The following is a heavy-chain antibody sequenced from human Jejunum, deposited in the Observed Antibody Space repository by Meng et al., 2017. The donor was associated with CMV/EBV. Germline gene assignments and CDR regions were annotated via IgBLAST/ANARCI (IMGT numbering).Heavy chain of an antibody. D-gene: IGHD5-24*01. CDR2: FSSSSRSSNYI. Sequence: SCAASGFTFSRFTMSWVRQAPGKGLEWVSSFSSSSRSSNYIYYADSVKGRFTISRDDSKKTLYLQMSSLRVEDTAVYYCAKDQEIWGQGTLVTVSS. J-gene: IGHJ4*02. CDR3: AKDQEI. CDR1: GFTFSRFT. V-gene: IGHV3-21*04.